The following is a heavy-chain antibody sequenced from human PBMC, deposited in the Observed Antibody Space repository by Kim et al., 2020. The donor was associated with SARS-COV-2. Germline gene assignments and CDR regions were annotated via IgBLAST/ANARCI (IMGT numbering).Heavy chain of an antibody. D-gene: IGHD6-13*01. Sequence: RRVTISVDTSKTQFSLKLSSVTAADTAVYYCARGTRGGPYTQQLGVYFDYWGQGTLVTVSS. CDR3: ARGTRGGPYTQQLGVYFDY. J-gene: IGHJ4*02. V-gene: IGHV4-34*01.